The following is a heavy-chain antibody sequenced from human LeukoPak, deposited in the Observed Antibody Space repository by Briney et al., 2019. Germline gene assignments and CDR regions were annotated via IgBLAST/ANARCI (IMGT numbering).Heavy chain of an antibody. V-gene: IGHV5-51*01. CDR3: ASSSVSSGWAFDY. D-gene: IGHD6-19*01. CDR2: NYPGDSDT. J-gene: IGHJ4*02. CDR1: GYSFTSYW. Sequence: GESLKISCKGSGYSFTSYWIGWVRQMPGKGLEWMGINYPGDSDTRYSPSFQGQVTISADKTISTAYLQWSSLKASDTAMYYCASSSVSSGWAFDYWGQGTLVTVSS.